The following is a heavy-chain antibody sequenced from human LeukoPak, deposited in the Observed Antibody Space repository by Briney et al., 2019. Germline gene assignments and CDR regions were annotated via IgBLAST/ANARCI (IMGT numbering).Heavy chain of an antibody. D-gene: IGHD3-10*01. CDR3: ARDSTSGSYYAY. V-gene: IGHV3-30-3*01. CDR1: GFTFSSYA. J-gene: IGHJ4*02. Sequence: PGGSLRLSCAASGFTFSSYAMHWVRQAPGKGLEWVAVISYDGSNKYYADSVKGRFTISRDNSKNTLYLQMNSLRAEDTAVYYCARDSTSGSYYAYWGQGTLVTVSS. CDR2: ISYDGSNK.